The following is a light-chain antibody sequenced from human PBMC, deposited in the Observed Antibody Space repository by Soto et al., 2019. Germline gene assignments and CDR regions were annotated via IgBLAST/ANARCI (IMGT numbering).Light chain of an antibody. J-gene: IGKJ3*01. V-gene: IGKV3-11*01. CDR3: QQRSNWPL. CDR1: QSVSSY. CDR2: DAS. Sequence: EIVLTQSPATLSLSPGERATLSCRASQSVSSYLAWYQQKPGQAPRLLIYDASNRATGIPARFSGSGSGTDFTLTISRLDPEDFAFYYCQQRSNWPLFGPGTKVDIK.